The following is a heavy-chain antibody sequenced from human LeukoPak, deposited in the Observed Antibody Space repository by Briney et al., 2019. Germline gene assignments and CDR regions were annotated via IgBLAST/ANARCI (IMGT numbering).Heavy chain of an antibody. V-gene: IGHV1-18*04. J-gene: IGHJ4*02. CDR2: ISAYNGNT. CDR3: ASSYDSSGYYWATQTN. Sequence: GASVKVSCKASGYTFTGYYMHWVRQAPGQGLEWMGWISAYNGNTNYAQKLQGRVTMTTDTSTSTAYMELRSLRSDDTAVYYCASSYDSSGYYWATQTNWGQGTLVTVSS. CDR1: GYTFTGYY. D-gene: IGHD3-22*01.